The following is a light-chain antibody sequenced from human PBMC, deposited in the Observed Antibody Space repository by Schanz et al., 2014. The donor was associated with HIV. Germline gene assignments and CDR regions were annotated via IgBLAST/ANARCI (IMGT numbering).Light chain of an antibody. CDR2: EVT. Sequence: QSALTQPPSASGSPGQSVTISCTGTSSDVGGYNYVSWYQQHPGKAPKLMIYEVTRRPSGLSNRFSGSKSGNTASLTISGLQAEDEADYYCCSYASTDTVLFGGGTQLTVL. CDR1: SSDVGGYNY. CDR3: CSYASTDTVL. J-gene: IGLJ7*01. V-gene: IGLV2-8*01.